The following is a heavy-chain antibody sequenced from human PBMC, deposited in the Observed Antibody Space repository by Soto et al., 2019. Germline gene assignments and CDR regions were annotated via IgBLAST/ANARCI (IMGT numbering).Heavy chain of an antibody. J-gene: IGHJ6*03. D-gene: IGHD2-2*01. CDR3: ARDGGVVAGYYYMDV. CDR1: GFTFSSYS. CDR2: ISSSSSYI. Sequence: GGSLRLSCAASGFTFSSYSMNWVRQAPGKGLEWVSSISSSSSYIYYADSVKGRFTISRDNAKNSLYLQMNSLRAEDTAVYYCARDGGVVAGYYYMDVWGKGTTVTVSS. V-gene: IGHV3-21*01.